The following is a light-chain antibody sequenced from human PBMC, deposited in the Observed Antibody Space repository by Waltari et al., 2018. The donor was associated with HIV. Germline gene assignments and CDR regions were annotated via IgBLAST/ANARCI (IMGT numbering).Light chain of an antibody. CDR2: HVS. V-gene: IGLV2-14*03. CDR1: SSDVGGYKY. J-gene: IGLJ2*01. CDR3: TSYTSSNTLVI. Sequence: QSALTHPASVSGSPGQSIPISCTGTSSDVGGYKYVSCYQQHPGKAPKLMIYHVSNRPSGVSNRFSGSKSGNTASLTISGLQAEDEADYYCTSYTSSNTLVIFGGGTKLTVL.